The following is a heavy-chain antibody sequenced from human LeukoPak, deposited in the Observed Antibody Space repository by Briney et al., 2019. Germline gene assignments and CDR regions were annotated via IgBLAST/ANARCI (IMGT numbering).Heavy chain of an antibody. CDR2: IKQDGSEQ. Sequence: GGSLRLSCEASRFTFSKYWMSWVRQAPGKGLEWVANIKQDGSEQNYVDSVKGRFTISRDNSKNTLYLQMNSLRAEDTAVYYCAKFDGYDGNYYYYYMDVWGKGTTVTVSS. V-gene: IGHV3-7*03. J-gene: IGHJ6*03. D-gene: IGHD5-12*01. CDR1: RFTFSKYW. CDR3: AKFDGYDGNYYYYYMDV.